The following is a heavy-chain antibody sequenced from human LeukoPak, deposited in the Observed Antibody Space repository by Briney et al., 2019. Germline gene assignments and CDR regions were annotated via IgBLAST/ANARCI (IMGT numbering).Heavy chain of an antibody. J-gene: IGHJ4*02. D-gene: IGHD4-17*01. Sequence: PSETLSLTCTVSGGSISSGDYYWSWIRQPPGRGLEWIGYIYYSGSTYYNPSLKSRVTISVDTSKNQFSLKLSSVTAADTAVYYCARRGVSDYGMSYWGQGTLVTVSS. V-gene: IGHV4-30-4*08. CDR3: ARRGVSDYGMSY. CDR1: GGSISSGDYY. CDR2: IYYSGST.